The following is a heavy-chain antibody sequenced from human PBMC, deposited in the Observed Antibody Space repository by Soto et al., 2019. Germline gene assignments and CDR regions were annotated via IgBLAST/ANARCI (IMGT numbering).Heavy chain of an antibody. J-gene: IGHJ4*02. D-gene: IGHD3-22*01. Sequence: QEQLVQSGAGVKKPGSSVKVSCKLSGAFFRSYPISWGRQVLEQGFEWMGGIIPVFQTAYYTQRFQGRVTITADESTNTAYMELSSLRSEDTAIYYCARGGSGYTWFNEFWGQGTLVTVSS. V-gene: IGHV1-69*01. CDR2: IIPVFQTA. CDR3: ARGGSGYTWFNEF. CDR1: GAFFRSYP.